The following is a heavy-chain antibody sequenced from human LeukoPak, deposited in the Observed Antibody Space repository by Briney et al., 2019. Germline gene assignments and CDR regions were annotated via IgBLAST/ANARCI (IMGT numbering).Heavy chain of an antibody. CDR2: IIPIFGTA. J-gene: IGHJ3*02. D-gene: IGHD3-9*01. Sequence: GASVKVSCKASGGTFSSYAISWVRQAPGQGLEWMGGIIPIFGTANYAQKFQGRVTITADESTSTAYMELSSLRSEDTAVYYCARDRNILTGYYLNDAFDIWGQGTMVTVSS. V-gene: IGHV1-69*13. CDR3: ARDRNILTGYYLNDAFDI. CDR1: GGTFSSYA.